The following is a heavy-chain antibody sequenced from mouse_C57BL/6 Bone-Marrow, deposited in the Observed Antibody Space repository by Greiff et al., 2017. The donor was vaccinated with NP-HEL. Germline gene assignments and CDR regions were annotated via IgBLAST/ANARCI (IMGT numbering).Heavy chain of an antibody. CDR2: IDPSDSYT. Sequence: QVQLQQPGAELVKPGASVKLSCKASGYTFTSYWMQWVKQRPGQGLEWIGEIDPSDSYTNYNQKFKGKATLTVDTSSSTAYMQLSSLTSEDSAVYYCARYYDYDEGGDHWGQGTTLTVSS. CDR3: ARYYDYDEGGDH. D-gene: IGHD2-4*01. V-gene: IGHV1-50*01. CDR1: GYTFTSYW. J-gene: IGHJ2*01.